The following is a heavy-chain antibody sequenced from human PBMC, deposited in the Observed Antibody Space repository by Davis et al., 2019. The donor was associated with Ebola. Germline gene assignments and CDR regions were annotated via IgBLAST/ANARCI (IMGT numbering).Heavy chain of an antibody. J-gene: IGHJ4*02. CDR2: IRSKANSYAT. V-gene: IGHV3-73*01. Sequence: GESLKISCAASGFTFSCSAMHWVRRASGKGLEWVGRIRSKANSYATAYAASVKGRFTISRDDSKNTAYLKMNSLKTEDTAVYYCTSGSGVDYWGKGTLVTVSS. CDR1: GFTFSCSA. CDR3: TSGSGVDY. D-gene: IGHD1-26*01.